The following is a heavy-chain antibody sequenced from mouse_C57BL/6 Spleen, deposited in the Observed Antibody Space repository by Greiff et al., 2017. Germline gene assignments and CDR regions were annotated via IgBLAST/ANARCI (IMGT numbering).Heavy chain of an antibody. CDR1: GYTFTSYT. CDR2: INPSSGYT. CDR3: ARSGYGSRWYFDV. J-gene: IGHJ1*03. Sequence: VQRVESGAELVRPGASVKMSCKASGYTFTSYTMHWVKQRPGQGLEWIGYINPSSGYTKYNQKFKDKATLTADKSSSTAYMQLSSLTSEDSAVYYCARSGYGSRWYFDVWGTGTTVTVSS. V-gene: IGHV1-4*01. D-gene: IGHD1-1*01.